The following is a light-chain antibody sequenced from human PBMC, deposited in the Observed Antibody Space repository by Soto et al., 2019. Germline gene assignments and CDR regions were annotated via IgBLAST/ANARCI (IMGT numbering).Light chain of an antibody. CDR3: QQYGSSPIT. CDR2: GVS. Sequence: IVLTQSPGTLSLSLGERATLSCRASQTVSSIYVVWYQQKVGQAPRLLIYGVSSRVTGIPDRFSGSGSGTDFTLTISRLEQEDFAVYYCQQYGSSPITFGQGTRLEIK. V-gene: IGKV3-20*01. CDR1: QTVSSIY. J-gene: IGKJ5*01.